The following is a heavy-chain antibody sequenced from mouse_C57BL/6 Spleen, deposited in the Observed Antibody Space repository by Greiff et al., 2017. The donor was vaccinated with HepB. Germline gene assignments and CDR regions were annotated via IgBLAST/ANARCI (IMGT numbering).Heavy chain of an antibody. V-gene: IGHV1-64*01. CDR1: GYTFTSYW. D-gene: IGHD1-1*01. J-gene: IGHJ2*01. CDR3: AFITTVEGPYYFDY. Sequence: VQLQQPGAELVKPGASVKLSCKASGYTFTSYWMHWVKQRPGQGLEWIGMIHPNSGSTNYNEKFKSKATLTVDKSSSTAYMQLSSLTSEDSAVYYCAFITTVEGPYYFDYWGQGTTLTVSS. CDR2: IHPNSGST.